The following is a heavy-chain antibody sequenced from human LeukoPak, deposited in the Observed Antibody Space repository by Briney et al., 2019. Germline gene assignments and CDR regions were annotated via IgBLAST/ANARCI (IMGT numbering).Heavy chain of an antibody. CDR1: GGSFSGYY. Sequence: RPSETLSLTCAVYGGSFSGYYWSWIRQPPGKGLECIGEINHSGSTNYNPSLKSRVTISVDTSKNQFSLKLSSVTAADTAVYYCARGNLNYDFWSGYNNWFDPWGQGTLVTVSS. V-gene: IGHV4-34*01. CDR2: INHSGST. CDR3: ARGNLNYDFWSGYNNWFDP. J-gene: IGHJ5*02. D-gene: IGHD3-3*01.